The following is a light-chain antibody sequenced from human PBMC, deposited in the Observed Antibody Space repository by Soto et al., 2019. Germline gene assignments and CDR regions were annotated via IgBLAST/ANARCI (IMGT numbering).Light chain of an antibody. V-gene: IGKV3-15*01. CDR1: QSVSSN. J-gene: IGKJ2*01. CDR3: QQYNNWPYT. CDR2: GAS. Sequence: EIVMTQSPATLSVSPGERATLSCRASQSVSSNLAWYQQKPGQAPRLLIYGASTMATGIPGRFSGSGSGTEFSLTISSLQSEDFAVYYCQQYNNWPYTCGQGTKLEIK.